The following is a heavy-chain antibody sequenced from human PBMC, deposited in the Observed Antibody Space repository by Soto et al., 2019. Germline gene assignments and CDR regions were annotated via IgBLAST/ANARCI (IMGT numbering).Heavy chain of an antibody. D-gene: IGHD4-17*01. CDR1: GGSVTNSSYY. CDR2: SYDGCII. Sequence: PSETLSRTCTVSGGSVTNSSYYWGWIRQSPGKGLEWMWSSYDGCIIYSKSSVKSRVTISVDTSKNRFSLSLNSVTASDTAVYFCVSQRTTVPTQAYFDYWGPGALVTVSS. CDR3: VSQRTTVPTQAYFDY. J-gene: IGHJ4*02. V-gene: IGHV4-39*01.